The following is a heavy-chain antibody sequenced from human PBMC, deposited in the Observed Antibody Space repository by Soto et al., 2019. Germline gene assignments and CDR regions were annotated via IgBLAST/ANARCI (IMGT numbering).Heavy chain of an antibody. CDR1: GFTFSSYA. CDR3: AKDGIWFGERDAFDI. J-gene: IGHJ3*02. Sequence: EVQLLESGGGLVQPGGSLRLSCAASGFTFSSYAMSWVRQAPGKGLEWVSAISGSGGSTYYADSVKGRFTISRDNTNNKLHLQTNRRRAEDRAVYYCAKDGIWFGERDAFDIWGQGTMVTGSS. V-gene: IGHV3-23*01. CDR2: ISGSGGST. D-gene: IGHD3-10*01.